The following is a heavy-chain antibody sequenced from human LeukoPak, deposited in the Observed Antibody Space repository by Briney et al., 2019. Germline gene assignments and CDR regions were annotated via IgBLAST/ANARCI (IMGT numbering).Heavy chain of an antibody. V-gene: IGHV3-64*01. D-gene: IGHD1-7*01. Sequence: GGSLRLSCAASGFTFSSYSMNWVRQAPGKGLEYVSAINSDGGSTYYANSVKGRFTISRDNSKNTLYLQMGSLRAEDMAVYYCASSPPTGTTWYFDLWGRGTLVTVSS. CDR1: GFTFSSYS. J-gene: IGHJ2*01. CDR2: INSDGGST. CDR3: ASSPPTGTTWYFDL.